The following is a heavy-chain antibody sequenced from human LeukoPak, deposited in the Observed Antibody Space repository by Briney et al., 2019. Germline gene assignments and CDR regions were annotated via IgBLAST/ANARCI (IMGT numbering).Heavy chain of an antibody. CDR2: IYHSGNT. CDR1: GYSISSGYY. CDR3: ARYHYYDSSGYTHYFDY. D-gene: IGHD3-22*01. Sequence: SETLSLTCAVSGYSISSGYYWGWIRQPPGKGLEWIGNIYHSGNTYYNPSLKSRVTISVDTSKNQFSLKLSSVTAADTAVYYCARYHYYDSSGYTHYFDYWGQGTLVTVSS. V-gene: IGHV4-38-2*01. J-gene: IGHJ4*02.